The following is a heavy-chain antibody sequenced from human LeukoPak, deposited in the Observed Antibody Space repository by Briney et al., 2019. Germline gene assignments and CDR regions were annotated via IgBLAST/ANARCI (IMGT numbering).Heavy chain of an antibody. CDR3: ARAPYFDWLLYPSPFFDY. J-gene: IGHJ4*02. CDR2: IYYSGST. D-gene: IGHD3-9*01. V-gene: IGHV4-59*01. CDR1: GGSISSYY. Sequence: SETLSLTCTVSGGSISSYYWSWIRQPPGKGLEWIGYIYYSGSTNYNPSLKSRVTISVDTSKKQFSLNLSSVTAADTAVYYCARAPYFDWLLYPSPFFDYWGQGTLVTVSS.